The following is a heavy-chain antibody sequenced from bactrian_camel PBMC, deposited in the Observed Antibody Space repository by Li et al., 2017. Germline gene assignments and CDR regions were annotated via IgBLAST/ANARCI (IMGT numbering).Heavy chain of an antibody. V-gene: IGHV3S1*01. CDR2: IGTGRDTT. J-gene: IGHJ4*01. CDR3: AAAPACMGWVPGEYLGAGGSQYTY. CDR1: GYTYNRNC. D-gene: IGHD5*01. Sequence: QVQLVESGGGSVQAGGSLRLSCAASGYTYNRNCMGWFRQAPGKEREGVATIGTGRDTTYYVDSVKGRFTISQDGAKNTLYLQMNSLKPEDTAMYYCAAAPACMGWVPGEYLGAGGSQYTYWGQGTQVTVS.